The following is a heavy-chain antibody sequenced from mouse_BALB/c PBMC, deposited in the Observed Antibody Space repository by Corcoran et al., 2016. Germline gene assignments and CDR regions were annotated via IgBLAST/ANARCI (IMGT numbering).Heavy chain of an antibody. CDR3: ARWDWYFDV. Sequence: EVQLQQSGAELVKPGASVKLSCTASGFNIKDTYMHWVKQRPEQGLEWIGRIDPANGNTKYDPKFQGKATITADTSSNTAYLQRSSLTSEDTAVYYCARWDWYFDVWCAGTTVTVSS. V-gene: IGHV14-3*02. CDR1: GFNIKDTY. J-gene: IGHJ1*01. CDR2: IDPANGNT.